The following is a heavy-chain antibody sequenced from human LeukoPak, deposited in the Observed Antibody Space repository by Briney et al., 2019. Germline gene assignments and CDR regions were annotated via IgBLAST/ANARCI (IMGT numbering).Heavy chain of an antibody. J-gene: IGHJ4*02. D-gene: IGHD5-18*01. CDR1: SVSITSYH. CDR2: VHASGNS. V-gene: IGHV4-4*07. Sequence: SETLSLTCTVSSVSITSYHWSWIRQSAGKGLEWIGRVHASGNSNYNPSLKSRVTMSVDTSKNQFSLKLTSVPAADTAVYYCARDGLYSYGYSYFDYWGQGTLVTVSA. CDR3: ARDGLYSYGYSYFDY.